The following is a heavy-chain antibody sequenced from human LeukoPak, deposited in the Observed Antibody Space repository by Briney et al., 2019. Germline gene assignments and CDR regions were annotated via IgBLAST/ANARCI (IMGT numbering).Heavy chain of an antibody. Sequence: SETLSLTCTVSGGSISSHYWSWIRQPPGEGLEWIGYIYFNGSTNYNPSLKSRVAISIDTSKNQFSLKLSSVTAADTAVYYCARGARYSDSWGQGTLAAVSS. J-gene: IGHJ4*02. V-gene: IGHV4-59*11. CDR2: IYFNGST. CDR1: GGSISSHY. CDR3: ARGARYSDS. D-gene: IGHD6-6*01.